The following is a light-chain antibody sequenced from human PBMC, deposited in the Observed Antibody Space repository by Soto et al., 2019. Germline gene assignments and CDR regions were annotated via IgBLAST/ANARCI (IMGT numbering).Light chain of an antibody. CDR2: GAS. Sequence: EIVLTQSPGTLSLSPGERATLSCRASQSVSSNYLVWYQQKPGQAPRLLVYGASTRATGIPDRFSGSGSGTDFTLTSSRLEPEDFAVYYCQQYGTSITFGQGTRLEIK. J-gene: IGKJ5*01. CDR3: QQYGTSIT. V-gene: IGKV3-20*01. CDR1: QSVSSNY.